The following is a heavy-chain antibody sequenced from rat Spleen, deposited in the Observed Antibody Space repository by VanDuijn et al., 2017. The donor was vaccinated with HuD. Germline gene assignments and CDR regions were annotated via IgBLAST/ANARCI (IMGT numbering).Heavy chain of an antibody. CDR1: GFSLTSYN. V-gene: IGHV2-45*01. J-gene: IGHJ2*01. D-gene: IGHD1-4*01. CDR3: ASGIHDY. CDR2: MWSGGST. Sequence: QVQLKESGPGLVQPSETLSLTCTVSGFSLTSYNVHWVRQPPGKGLEWMGVMWSGGSTDYNSALKSRLSISRDTSKSQVFLKMNSLQTEDTAMYFCASGIHDYWGQGVMVTVSS.